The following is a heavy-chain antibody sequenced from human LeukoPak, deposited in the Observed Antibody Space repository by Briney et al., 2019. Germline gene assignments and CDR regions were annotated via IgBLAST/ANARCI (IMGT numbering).Heavy chain of an antibody. J-gene: IGHJ4*02. CDR1: GYTLTELS. D-gene: IGHD5-12*01. Sequence: ASVKVSCKVSGYTLTELSMHWVRQAPGKGLEWMGGFDPEDGETIYAQKFQGRATMTEDTSTDTAYMELSSLRSEDTAVYYCATGPIYSGYDFDYWGQGTLVTVSS. CDR3: ATGPIYSGYDFDY. V-gene: IGHV1-24*01. CDR2: FDPEDGET.